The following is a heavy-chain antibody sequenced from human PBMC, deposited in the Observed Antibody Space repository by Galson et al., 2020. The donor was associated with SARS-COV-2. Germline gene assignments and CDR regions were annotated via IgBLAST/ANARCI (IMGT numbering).Heavy chain of an antibody. CDR2: IKQDGSEK. D-gene: IGHD3-3*01. V-gene: IGHV3-7*03. CDR1: GFTFSSYW. CDR3: ARKDINFWSGYPGYYFDY. J-gene: IGHJ4*02. Sequence: GGSLRLSCAASGFTFSSYWMSWVRQAPGKGLEWVANIKQDGSEKYYGDSVKGRFTISRDNAKNSLYLQMNSLRAEDTAVYYCARKDINFWSGYPGYYFDYWGQGTLVTISS.